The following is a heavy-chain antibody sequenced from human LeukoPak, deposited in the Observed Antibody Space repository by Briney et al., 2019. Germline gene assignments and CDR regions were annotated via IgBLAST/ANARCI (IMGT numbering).Heavy chain of an antibody. V-gene: IGHV4-34*01. CDR2: INHSGST. D-gene: IGHD3-10*01. CDR1: GGSFSGYY. Sequence: SETLSLTCAVYGGSFSGYYWSWIRQPPGKGLEWIGEINHSGSTNYNPSLKSRVTISVDTSKNQFSLKLSSVTAADTAVYYCARHTYYYGSGSYYFDYWGQGTLVTVSS. J-gene: IGHJ4*02. CDR3: ARHTYYYGSGSYYFDY.